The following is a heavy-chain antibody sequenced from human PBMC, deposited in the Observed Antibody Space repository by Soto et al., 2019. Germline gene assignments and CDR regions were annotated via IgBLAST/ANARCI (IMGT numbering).Heavy chain of an antibody. CDR3: GGGAYFSDY. Sequence: QVQLVESGGGVVQPGRSLRLSCAASGFSFSSYGMHWVRQAPGKGLAWVATIWYDGNTKYYADSVKGRFTISRDNSKDTRYLQMNSRSDEDTAVYYCGGGAYFSDYWGQGTLVTVSS. V-gene: IGHV3-33*01. CDR2: IWYDGNTK. J-gene: IGHJ4*02. D-gene: IGHD3-16*01. CDR1: GFSFSSYG.